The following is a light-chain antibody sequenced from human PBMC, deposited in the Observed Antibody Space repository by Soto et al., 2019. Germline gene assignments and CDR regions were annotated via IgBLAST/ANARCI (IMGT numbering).Light chain of an antibody. CDR3: SSYTSSTRV. CDR1: SSDVGGYNY. J-gene: IGLJ2*01. CDR2: DVS. V-gene: IGLV2-14*01. Sequence: QSALTQPASVSVSPGQSITISCTATSSDVGGYNYVSWYQQHPGKAPNLMIYDVSNRPSGVSNRFSGSKSGNTASLTISGLQAEDEADYYCSSYTSSTRVFGGGTQLTVL.